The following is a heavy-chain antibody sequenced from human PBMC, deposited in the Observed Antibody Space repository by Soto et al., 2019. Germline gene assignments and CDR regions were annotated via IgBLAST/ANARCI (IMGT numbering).Heavy chain of an antibody. CDR3: ARHEDIVVVVAATNYYYYGMVV. J-gene: IGHJ6*02. V-gene: IGHV1-18*01. Sequence: ASVKVSCKASGYTFTSYGISWVRQAPGQGLERMGWISAYNGNTNYAQKLQGRVTTTTDTSTSAAYMELRSLRSDDTAVYYCARHEDIVVVVAATNYYYYGMVVWGHGTTVTVSX. CDR2: ISAYNGNT. D-gene: IGHD2-15*01. CDR1: GYTFTSYG.